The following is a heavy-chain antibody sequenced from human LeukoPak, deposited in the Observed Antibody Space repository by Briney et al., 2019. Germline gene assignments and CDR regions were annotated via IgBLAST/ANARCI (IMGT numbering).Heavy chain of an antibody. CDR2: ISAYNGNT. V-gene: IGHV1-18*01. CDR3: ARVGVYFGYSSGWSDY. J-gene: IGHJ4*02. CDR1: GYTFTSYG. D-gene: IGHD6-13*01. Sequence: ASVKVSCKASGYTFTSYGISWVRQAPGQGLEWMGWISAYNGNTNYAQKLQGRVTMTTDTSTSTAYMELRSLRSDDTAVYYCARVGVYFGYSSGWSDYWGQGTLVTVAS.